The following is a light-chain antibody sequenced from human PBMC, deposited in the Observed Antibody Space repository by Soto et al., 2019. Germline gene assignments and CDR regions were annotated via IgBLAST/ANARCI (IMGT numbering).Light chain of an antibody. CDR2: WTS. V-gene: IGKV4-1*01. CDR1: QSILYSSNNKXX. J-gene: IGKJ2*01. CDR3: QQYYDTPFT. Sequence: XVMTXSPDSXAVXLGERATINCKSSQSILYSSNNKXXLAWYQQKAGQPPKLLLYWTSTRESGVPDRFSGSGSGXDFTLTISSLQAEDVAVYYCQQYYDTPFTFGQGTKLEXK.